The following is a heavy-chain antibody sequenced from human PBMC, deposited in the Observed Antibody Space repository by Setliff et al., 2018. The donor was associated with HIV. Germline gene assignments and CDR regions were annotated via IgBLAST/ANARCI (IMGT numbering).Heavy chain of an antibody. J-gene: IGHJ4*02. CDR1: GYTFTTYA. V-gene: IGHV1-18*01. D-gene: IGHD3-10*01. Sequence: ASVKVSCKASGYTFTTYAISWVRQAPGQGLEWMGWISTHNDDTDYAQKFQGRVTMTRDTSTSTVYMELRSLRSDDTAVYYRARDRQDYSAGSYIYYFDYWGQGTLVTVSS. CDR2: ISTHNDDT. CDR3: ARDRQDYSAGSYIYYFDY.